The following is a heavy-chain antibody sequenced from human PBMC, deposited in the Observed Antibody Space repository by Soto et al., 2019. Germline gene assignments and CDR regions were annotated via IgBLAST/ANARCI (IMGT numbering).Heavy chain of an antibody. D-gene: IGHD2-15*01. CDR3: ARHERRRYCSGGSCLDFDY. CDR2: IYYSGST. J-gene: IGHJ4*02. Sequence: SETLSLTCTVSGGSISSYYWSWIRQPPGKGLEWIGYIYYSGSTNYNPSLKSRVTISVDTSKNQFSLKLSSVTAADTAVYYCARHERRRYCSGGSCLDFDYWGQGTLVTVS. CDR1: GGSISSYY. V-gene: IGHV4-59*08.